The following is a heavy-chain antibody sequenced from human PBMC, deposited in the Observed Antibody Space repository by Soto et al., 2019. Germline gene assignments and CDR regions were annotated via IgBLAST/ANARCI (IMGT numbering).Heavy chain of an antibody. Sequence: SETLSLTCVAAGGSIRNFNWWSWVRQPPGQGLEWIGEVYHDGSTNYNPSLKSRVTISVDKSRNRFSLRLSSVTAADTAVYYCARDRAIAAAGGGHYYYGMDVWGQGTTVT. CDR1: GGSIRNFNW. V-gene: IGHV4-4*02. J-gene: IGHJ6*02. CDR3: ARDRAIAAAGGGHYYYGMDV. D-gene: IGHD6-13*01. CDR2: VYHDGST.